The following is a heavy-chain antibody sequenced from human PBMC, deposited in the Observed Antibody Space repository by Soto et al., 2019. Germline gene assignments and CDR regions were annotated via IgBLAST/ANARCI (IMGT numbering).Heavy chain of an antibody. J-gene: IGHJ3*02. Sequence: SLKVSCKASGGTFSSYAISWVRLAPGQGLEWMGGIIPIFGTANYAQKFQGRVTITADESTSTAYMELSSLRSEDTAVYYCARVPVRFLEWSNAFDIWGQGTMVTVSS. CDR1: GGTFSSYA. D-gene: IGHD3-3*01. CDR2: IIPIFGTA. V-gene: IGHV1-69*13. CDR3: ARVPVRFLEWSNAFDI.